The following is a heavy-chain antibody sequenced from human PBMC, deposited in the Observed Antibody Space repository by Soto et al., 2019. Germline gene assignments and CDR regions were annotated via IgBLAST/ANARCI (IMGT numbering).Heavy chain of an antibody. CDR3: ARGGYSGYDNNWFDP. J-gene: IGHJ5*02. CDR1: GGTFSSYA. CDR2: IIPIFGTA. V-gene: IGHV1-69*13. D-gene: IGHD5-12*01. Sequence: SVKVSCKASGGTFSSYAISWVRQAPGQGLEWMGGIIPIFGTANYAQKFQGRVTITADESTSTAYMELSSLRSEDTAVYYCARGGYSGYDNNWFDPWGQGTLVTVSS.